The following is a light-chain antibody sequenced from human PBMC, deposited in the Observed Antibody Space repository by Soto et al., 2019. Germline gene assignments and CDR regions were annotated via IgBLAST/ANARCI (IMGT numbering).Light chain of an antibody. CDR1: QGIDSY. Sequence: DIQLTQSPSFLSASVGDRVTITCRASQGIDSYLAWYQVRPGKAPKLLIYAASTLQSGVPSRFSGSGSGTEFTLTISSLQPEDFATYYCQQLNSYPLTFGGGTKVEIK. CDR3: QQLNSYPLT. CDR2: AAS. V-gene: IGKV1-9*01. J-gene: IGKJ4*01.